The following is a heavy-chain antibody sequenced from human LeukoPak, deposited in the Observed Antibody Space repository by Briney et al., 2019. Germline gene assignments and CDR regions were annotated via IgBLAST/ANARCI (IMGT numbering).Heavy chain of an antibody. CDR1: GFSLSNYW. CDR2: IKLDGSEE. CDR3: ARDCCTGGRNTFDP. D-gene: IGHD2-8*02. V-gene: IGHV3-7*01. Sequence: GGSLRLSCAASGFSLSNYWMSWVRQAPGKGLEWVAKIKLDGSEEHYVDSVKGRFTISRDNAKNSVYLQMNSLRAEDTAVYYCARDCCTGGRNTFDPWGQGTLVTVSS. J-gene: IGHJ5*02.